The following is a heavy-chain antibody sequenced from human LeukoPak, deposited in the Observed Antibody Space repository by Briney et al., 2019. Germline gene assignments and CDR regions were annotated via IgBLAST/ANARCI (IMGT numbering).Heavy chain of an antibody. CDR3: TRDRGAYNLYDY. CDR1: GFTFGDYA. D-gene: IGHD1-1*01. CDR2: IRSKAYGETA. J-gene: IGHJ4*02. V-gene: IGHV3-49*03. Sequence: GGSLRLSCTASGFTFGDYAMSWIRQAPGKGLEWVGFIRSKAYGETADYAASVKGRFTISRDDPKAIAYLQMNSLKTEDTAVYHCTRDRGAYNLYDYWGQGTLVTVSS.